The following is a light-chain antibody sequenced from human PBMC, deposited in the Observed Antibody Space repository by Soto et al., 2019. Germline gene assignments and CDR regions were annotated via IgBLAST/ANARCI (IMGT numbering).Light chain of an antibody. Sequence: EIVMTQSPATLSVSPGERVTLSYRASQSVSNNLAWYQQKPGQAPRLLIYGATATATGIPARFSGSGSGTEFTLTISSLQSEDFAFYSCQQHNDWPLTFGGGTKVEIK. J-gene: IGKJ4*01. V-gene: IGKV3-15*01. CDR2: GAT. CDR3: QQHNDWPLT. CDR1: QSVSNN.